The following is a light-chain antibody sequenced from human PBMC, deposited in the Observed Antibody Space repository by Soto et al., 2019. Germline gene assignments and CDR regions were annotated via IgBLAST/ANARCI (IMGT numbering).Light chain of an antibody. CDR3: CSYAGTRTWV. J-gene: IGLJ3*02. V-gene: IGLV2-23*02. CDR2: EVT. CDR1: SSDIGTYDL. Sequence: QSALTQPASVSGSPGQSITISCTGTSSDIGTYDLVSWYQQHPDKAPKLIIYEVTKRPSGVSDRFAGSKSGNTASLTISGLQAEDEADYHCCSYAGTRTWVFGGGTKLTVL.